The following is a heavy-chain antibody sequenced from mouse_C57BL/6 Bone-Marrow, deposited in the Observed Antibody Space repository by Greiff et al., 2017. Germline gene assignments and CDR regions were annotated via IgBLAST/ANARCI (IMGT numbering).Heavy chain of an antibody. J-gene: IGHJ2*01. D-gene: IGHD3-2*02. CDR1: GYTFTSYW. CDR2: IHPNSCST. Sequence: QVQLQQPGAELVKPVASVTLSCTASGYTFTSYWMHWVKQRPGQGLEWIGMIHPNSCSTNYNEKFKRKATLTVNKSSSTAYMQLSSLTYEDSAVYYCARRGEQLSFDYWGQGTTLTVSS. CDR3: ARRGEQLSFDY. V-gene: IGHV1-64*01.